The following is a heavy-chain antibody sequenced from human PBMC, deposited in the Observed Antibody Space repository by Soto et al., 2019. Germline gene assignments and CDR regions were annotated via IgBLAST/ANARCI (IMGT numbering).Heavy chain of an antibody. CDR3: STGVLGDAFDI. CDR1: GFTFSNAW. V-gene: IGHV3-15*01. Sequence: GGSLRLSCAASGFTFSNAWMSWVRQAPGKGLEGFGRIKSKTDGGTTDYAGPVKGRFTISRDDSKNTLYLQMNSLKTEDPAVNYGSTGVLGDAFDIWCQGTMVTVSS. CDR2: IKSKTDGGTT. J-gene: IGHJ3*02. D-gene: IGHD7-27*01.